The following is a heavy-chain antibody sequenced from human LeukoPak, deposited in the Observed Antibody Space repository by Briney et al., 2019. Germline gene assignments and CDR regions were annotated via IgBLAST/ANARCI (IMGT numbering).Heavy chain of an antibody. D-gene: IGHD6-6*01. J-gene: IGHJ4*02. CDR1: GYTFTGYY. Sequence: ASMKVSCKASGYTFTGYYMHWVRQAPGQGLEWMGWINPNSGGTNYAQKLQGRVTMTTDTSTSTAYMELRSLRSDDTAVYYCARGDNIAARPFDYWGQGTLVTVSS. CDR3: ARGDNIAARPFDY. CDR2: INPNSGGT. V-gene: IGHV1-2*02.